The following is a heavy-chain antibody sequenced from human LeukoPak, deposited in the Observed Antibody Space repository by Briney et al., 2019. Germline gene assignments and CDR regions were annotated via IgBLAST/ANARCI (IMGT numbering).Heavy chain of an antibody. CDR2: INWNGGST. V-gene: IGHV3-20*04. CDR3: ARDLGDLVEKDAFDI. CDR1: GFTFDDYG. D-gene: IGHD2-2*01. J-gene: IGHJ3*02. Sequence: GGSLRLSCAASGFTFDDYGMSWVRQAPGKGLEWVSGINWNGGSTGYADSVKGRFTISRDNAKNSLYLQMNSLRAEDTAVYYCARDLGDLVEKDAFDIWGQGTMVTVSS.